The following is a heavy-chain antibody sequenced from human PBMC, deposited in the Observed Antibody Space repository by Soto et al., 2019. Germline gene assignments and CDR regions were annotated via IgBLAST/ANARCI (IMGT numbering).Heavy chain of an antibody. J-gene: IGHJ4*02. CDR1: GGTFSSYA. V-gene: IGHV1-69*01. CDR2: IIPIFGTA. CDR3: ARDLSLEGCSSTSCFGY. Sequence: QLVQSGAEVKKPGSSVKVSCKASGGTFSSYAISWVRQAPGQGLEWMGGIIPIFGTANYAQKFQGRVTITADESTSSAYMELSSLRSEDTAVYYCARDLSLEGCSSTSCFGYWGQGTLVTVSS. D-gene: IGHD2-2*01.